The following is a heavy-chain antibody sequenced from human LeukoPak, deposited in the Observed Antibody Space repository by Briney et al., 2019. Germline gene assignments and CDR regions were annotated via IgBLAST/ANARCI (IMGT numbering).Heavy chain of an antibody. D-gene: IGHD3-10*01. J-gene: IGHJ6*03. V-gene: IGHV1-2*02. Sequence: ASVTVSCKASGYTFTDYYMHWVRQAPGQGLEWMGWINPNSGGTNYAQKFQGRVTMTRDTSISTAYMELSRLRSDDTAVYYCAREMSLTMVRGEDYYYYYMDVWGEGTTVTVSS. CDR3: AREMSLTMVRGEDYYYYYMDV. CDR2: INPNSGGT. CDR1: GYTFTDYY.